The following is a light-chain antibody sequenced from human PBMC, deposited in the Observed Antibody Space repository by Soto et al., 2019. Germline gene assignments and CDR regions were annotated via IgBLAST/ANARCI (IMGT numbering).Light chain of an antibody. Sequence: QPVLTQPPSASGSPGQSVTISCTGTSSDVGGYNYVSWYQQHPGKAPKLIIFEVNKRPSGVPDRFSGSKSGDTASLTVSGLQPEDEADYYCSSYAGSNNLGLFGGGTKLTVL. V-gene: IGLV2-8*01. J-gene: IGLJ2*01. CDR3: SSYAGSNNLGL. CDR1: SSDVGGYNY. CDR2: EVN.